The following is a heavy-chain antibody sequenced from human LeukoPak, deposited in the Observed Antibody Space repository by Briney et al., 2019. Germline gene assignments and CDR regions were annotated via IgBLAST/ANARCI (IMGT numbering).Heavy chain of an antibody. J-gene: IGHJ4*02. CDR3: AKDGSSYCGGDCYSGYYFDY. CDR1: GFTFSSYG. Sequence: PGGSLRLSCAASGFTFSSYGMHWVRQAPGKGLEWAAVISYDGSNKYYADSVKGRFTTSRDNSKNTLYLQMNSLRAEDTAVYYCAKDGSSYCGGDCYSGYYFDYWGQGTLVTVSS. D-gene: IGHD2-21*02. V-gene: IGHV3-30*18. CDR2: ISYDGSNK.